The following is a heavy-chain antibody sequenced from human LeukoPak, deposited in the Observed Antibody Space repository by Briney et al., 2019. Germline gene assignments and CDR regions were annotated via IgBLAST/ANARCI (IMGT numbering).Heavy chain of an antibody. Sequence: GESLKISCKGSGYSFTSYWIGWVRQMPGKGLEWMGIIYPGDSDTRYSPSFQGQVTISADKSISTAYLQWSSLKASDTAMYYCARGSTYYYDSSGHYYFDYWGQGTLVTVSS. J-gene: IGHJ4*02. CDR3: ARGSTYYYDSSGHYYFDY. V-gene: IGHV5-51*01. D-gene: IGHD3-22*01. CDR1: GYSFTSYW. CDR2: IYPGDSDT.